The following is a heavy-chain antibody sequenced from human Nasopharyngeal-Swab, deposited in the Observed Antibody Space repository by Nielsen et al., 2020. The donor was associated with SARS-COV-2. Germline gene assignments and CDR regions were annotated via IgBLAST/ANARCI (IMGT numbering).Heavy chain of an antibody. Sequence: GESLKISCAASGFNVTRFGMHWVRQAPGKGLQWMAFISYDGTIQYYADSVKGRFTISRDNSKNTLYLQMNSLRPEDTAVHYCARGAVAGRNAFDIWGQGTLVTVPS. CDR1: GFNVTRFG. J-gene: IGHJ3*02. CDR3: ARGAVAGRNAFDI. V-gene: IGHV3-30*03. D-gene: IGHD6-19*01. CDR2: ISYDGTIQ.